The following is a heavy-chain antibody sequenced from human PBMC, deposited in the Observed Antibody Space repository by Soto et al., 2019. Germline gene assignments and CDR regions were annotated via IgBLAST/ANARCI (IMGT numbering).Heavy chain of an antibody. Sequence: GESLKISCKGSGYSFTSYLISWVRQMPGKGLEWMGRIDPSDSYTNYSPSFQGHVTISADKSISTAYLQWSSLKASDTAMYYCARCYYDILTGYFEQPVYGMDVWGQGTTVTVSS. CDR1: GYSFTSYL. J-gene: IGHJ6*02. CDR2: IDPSDSYT. CDR3: ARCYYDILTGYFEQPVYGMDV. D-gene: IGHD3-9*01. V-gene: IGHV5-10-1*01.